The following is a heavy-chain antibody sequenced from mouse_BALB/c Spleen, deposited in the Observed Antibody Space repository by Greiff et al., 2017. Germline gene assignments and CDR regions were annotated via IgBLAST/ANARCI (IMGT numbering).Heavy chain of an antibody. CDR2: INPYNGDT. CDR3: GRDYDVGYAMDY. V-gene: IGHV1-37*01. Sequence: EVKVVESGPELVKPGASVKISCKASGYSFTGYFMNWVKQSHGKSLEWIGRINPYNGDTFYNQKFKGKATLTVDKSSSTAHMELLSLTSEDSAVYYCGRDYDVGYAMDYWGQGTSVTVSS. CDR1: GYSFTGYF. D-gene: IGHD2-4*01. J-gene: IGHJ4*01.